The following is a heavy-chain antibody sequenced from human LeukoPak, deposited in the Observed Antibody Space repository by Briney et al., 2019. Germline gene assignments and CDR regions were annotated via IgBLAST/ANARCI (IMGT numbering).Heavy chain of an antibody. CDR2: FDPEDGET. D-gene: IGHD3-3*01. V-gene: IGHV1-24*01. CDR1: GYTLTELS. Sequence: GASVKVSCKVSGYTLTELSMHWVRQAPGKGLEWMGGFDPEDGETIYAQKFQGRVTMTEDTSTDTAYMELSSLRSEDTAVYYCATGLSYYDFRSGRIYWGQGTLVTVSS. CDR3: ATGLSYYDFRSGRIY. J-gene: IGHJ4*02.